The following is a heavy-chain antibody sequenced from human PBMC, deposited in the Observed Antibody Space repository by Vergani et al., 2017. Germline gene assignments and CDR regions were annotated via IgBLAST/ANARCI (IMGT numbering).Heavy chain of an antibody. CDR2: INSDGDST. V-gene: IGHV3-74*01. D-gene: IGHD3-3*01. CDR1: GFTFSNYW. CDR3: GKDHSESYTTYYSFWSGPEFDS. Sequence: VQLVESGGGLVQPGGSLRLSCTASGFTFSNYWMQWVRQAPGKGLMWVSRINSDGDSTSYADSVEGRFTISRDNAKNTLYLQMDSLRAEDTAVYFCGKDHSESYTTYYSFWSGPEFDSRAQGTLVTVAA. J-gene: IGHJ4*02.